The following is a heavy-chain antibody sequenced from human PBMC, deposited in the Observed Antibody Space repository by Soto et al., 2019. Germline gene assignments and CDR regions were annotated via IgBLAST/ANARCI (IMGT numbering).Heavy chain of an antibody. J-gene: IGHJ6*02. Sequence: GASVKVSCKTSGYTFTTYAMHWVRQAPGQGLEWMGWISGCNGDTNYAQKFQDRVSMTIDTSTGTAYMELRSLTSDDTAIYYCAKNGQPPYYYYGLDVWGQGTKVTVSS. CDR1: GYTFTTYA. V-gene: IGHV1-18*01. D-gene: IGHD2-8*01. CDR3: AKNGQPPYYYYGLDV. CDR2: ISGCNGDT.